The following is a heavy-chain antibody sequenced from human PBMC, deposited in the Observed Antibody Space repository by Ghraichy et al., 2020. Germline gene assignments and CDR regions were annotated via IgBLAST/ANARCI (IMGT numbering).Heavy chain of an antibody. J-gene: IGHJ4*02. Sequence: GSLRLSCVASGFTFSTYTMTWVRQAPGKGLEYVSSISSDSRNIHSADSVKGRFTISRDNAQNSLYLQMSSLRAEDTAVYYCVKGDARDYWGQGTLVTVSS. CDR1: GFTFSTYT. V-gene: IGHV3-21*01. D-gene: IGHD3-10*01. CDR2: ISSDSRNI. CDR3: VKGDARDY.